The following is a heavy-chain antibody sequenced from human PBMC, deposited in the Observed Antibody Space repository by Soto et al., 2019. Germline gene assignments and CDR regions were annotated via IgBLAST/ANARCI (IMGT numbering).Heavy chain of an antibody. D-gene: IGHD1-1*01. Sequence: SETLSLTCTVSGGSISSYYWSWIRQPPGKGLEWIGYIYYSGSTNYNPSLKSRVTISVDTSKNQFSLKLSSVTAADTAVYYCARVDTTTPGAFDIWGQGTMVTVSS. CDR3: ARVDTTTPGAFDI. CDR2: IYYSGST. CDR1: GGSISSYY. J-gene: IGHJ3*02. V-gene: IGHV4-59*01.